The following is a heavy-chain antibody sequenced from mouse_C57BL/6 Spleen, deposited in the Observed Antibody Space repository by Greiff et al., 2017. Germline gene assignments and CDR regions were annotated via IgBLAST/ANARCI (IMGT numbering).Heavy chain of an antibody. Sequence: DVMLVESGGDLVKPGGSLKLSCAASGFTFSSYGMSWVRQTPDKRLEWVATISSGGSYTYYPDSVMGRFTISRDNAKNTLYLQMSSLKSEDTAMYYCARRLITTVVAGNAMDYWGQGTSVTVSS. CDR3: ARRLITTVVAGNAMDY. CDR2: ISSGGSYT. CDR1: GFTFSSYG. V-gene: IGHV5-6*02. J-gene: IGHJ4*01. D-gene: IGHD1-1*01.